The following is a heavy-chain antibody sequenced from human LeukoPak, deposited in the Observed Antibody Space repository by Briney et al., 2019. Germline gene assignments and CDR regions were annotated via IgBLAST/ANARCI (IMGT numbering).Heavy chain of an antibody. D-gene: IGHD6-19*01. CDR1: GYTFTDYY. CDR3: ARDRSVGGWSVQGVLGNY. J-gene: IGHJ4*02. CDR2: INPNSGGT. Sequence: ASVKVSCKASGYTFTDYYMHLVRQAPGQGLEWMGCINPNSGGTNYAQKFQGRVTMTRDTSISTAYMELSRLRSDDTAVYYCARDRSVGGWSVQGVLGNYWGQGTLVTVSS. V-gene: IGHV1-2*02.